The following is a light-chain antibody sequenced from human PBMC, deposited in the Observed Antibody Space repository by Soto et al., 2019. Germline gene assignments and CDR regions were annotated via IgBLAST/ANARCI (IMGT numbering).Light chain of an antibody. CDR2: AAS. CDR1: QSISTY. V-gene: IGKV1-39*01. Sequence: DIQMTQSPSSLSASVGDRVTITFRASQSISTYLHWYQQKPGKAPTLLIYAASTLQSGVPSRFSGSGSATDFTLTISSLQPEDFATYFCQHGYSTPLTFGGGTKVDI. CDR3: QHGYSTPLT. J-gene: IGKJ4*01.